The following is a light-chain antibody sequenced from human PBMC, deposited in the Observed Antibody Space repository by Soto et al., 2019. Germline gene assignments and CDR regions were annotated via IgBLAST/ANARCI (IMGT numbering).Light chain of an antibody. CDR1: QGISSY. J-gene: IGKJ3*01. V-gene: IGKV1-9*01. CDR2: AAS. CDR3: QQVNSYPRT. Sequence: DIQLTQSPSFLSASVGDRVTITCRASQGISSYLAWYQQKPGKAPKLLIYAASTLQSGVPSSFSGSGSGTEFTLTISSLQPEDFATYYCQQVNSYPRTFGPGTKVDIK.